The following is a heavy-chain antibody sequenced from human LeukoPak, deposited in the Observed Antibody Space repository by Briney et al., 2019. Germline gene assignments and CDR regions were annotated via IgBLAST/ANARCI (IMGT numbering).Heavy chain of an antibody. CDR3: ARGIAAAIIATEYFQH. J-gene: IGHJ1*01. V-gene: IGHV3-30*02. D-gene: IGHD6-13*01. CDR1: GFTFSSYG. CDR2: IRHDGSNK. Sequence: GGSLRLSCAASGFTFSSYGMHWVRQAPGKGLEWVAFIRHDGSNKYYADSVKGRFTISRDNSKNTLYLQMNSLRAEDTAVYYCARGIAAAIIATEYFQHWGQGTLVTVSS.